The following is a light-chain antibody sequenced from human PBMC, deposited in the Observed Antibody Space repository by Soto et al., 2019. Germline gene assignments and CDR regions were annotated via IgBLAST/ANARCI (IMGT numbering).Light chain of an antibody. CDR3: QQYNNCPPYT. J-gene: IGKJ2*01. CDR1: QSVSSN. CDR2: GAS. Sequence: EIVMTQSPATLSVSPGERATLSCRASQSVSSNLAWYQQKPGQAPRLLIYGASTRATGIPARFSGSGSGTEFTLTNSSLQSEDFAVYYCQQYNNCPPYTFGQGTKLEIK. V-gene: IGKV3-15*01.